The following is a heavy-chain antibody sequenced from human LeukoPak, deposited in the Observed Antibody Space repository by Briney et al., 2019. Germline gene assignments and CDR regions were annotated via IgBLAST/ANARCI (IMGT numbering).Heavy chain of an antibody. CDR2: VFTSGST. V-gene: IGHV4-4*07. Sequence: SETLSLTCTVSSGSISNFHWTWIRQPAGKGLEWIGRVFTSGSTNYNPSLKSRVTISVDTSKNQFSLKLRYVTAADTAVYYCARVTGYMVEDFFDYWGQGTLVTVSS. J-gene: IGHJ4*02. CDR1: SGSISNFH. CDR3: ARVTGYMVEDFFDY. D-gene: IGHD3-9*01.